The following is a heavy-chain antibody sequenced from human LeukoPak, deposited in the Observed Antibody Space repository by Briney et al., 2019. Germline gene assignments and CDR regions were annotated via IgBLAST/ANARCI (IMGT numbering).Heavy chain of an antibody. J-gene: IGHJ4*02. CDR3: TTDEGSGSWDY. Sequence: GGSLRLSCAASGFTFSNAWMSWVRQAPGKGREWVGRIKSKTDGGTTDYAAPVKGRFTISRDDSKNTLYLQMNSLKTEDTAVYYCTTDEGSGSWDYWGQGTLVTVSS. CDR2: IKSKTDGGTT. CDR1: GFTFSNAW. V-gene: IGHV3-15*01. D-gene: IGHD3-10*01.